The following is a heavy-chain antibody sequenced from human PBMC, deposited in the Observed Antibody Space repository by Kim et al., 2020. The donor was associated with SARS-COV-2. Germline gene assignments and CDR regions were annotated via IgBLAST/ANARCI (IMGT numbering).Heavy chain of an antibody. Sequence: ASVKVSCKASGYTFTDYYIHWVRQAPGQRLEWMGRVNPDNGDTTSAQKFQGRLTMTRDTSIGTAYRELRRLTSDDTAVYFCAGYLYDNYGPFEFWGQGTL. CDR3: AGYLYDNYGPFEF. D-gene: IGHD3-22*01. CDR1: GYTFTDYY. V-gene: IGHV1-2*06. J-gene: IGHJ4*02. CDR2: VNPDNGDT.